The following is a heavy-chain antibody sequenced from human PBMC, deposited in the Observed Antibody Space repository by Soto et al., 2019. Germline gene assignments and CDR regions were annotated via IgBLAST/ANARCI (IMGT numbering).Heavy chain of an antibody. Sequence: GESLKISCAASGFTFSSYWMHWVRQAPGKGLVWVSRINSDGSSTSYADSVKGRFTISRDNAKNTLYLQMNSLRAEDTAVYYCARDIVTPLNDYYYYYYMDVWGKGTTVTVSS. D-gene: IGHD1-26*01. CDR3: ARDIVTPLNDYYYYYYMDV. CDR1: GFTFSSYW. V-gene: IGHV3-74*01. J-gene: IGHJ6*03. CDR2: INSDGSST.